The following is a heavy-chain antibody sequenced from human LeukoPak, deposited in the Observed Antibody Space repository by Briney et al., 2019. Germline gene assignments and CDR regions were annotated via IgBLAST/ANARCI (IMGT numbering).Heavy chain of an antibody. V-gene: IGHV5-51*01. Sequence: GESLKISCKGSGYSFTSYWIGWVRQMPGKGLEWMGIIYPGDSDTRYSPSFQGQVTISADKSISTAYLQWSSLKASDPAMYYCARRGWAVADHFDYWGQGTLVTVSS. D-gene: IGHD6-19*01. CDR3: ARRGWAVADHFDY. J-gene: IGHJ4*02. CDR1: GYSFTSYW. CDR2: IYPGDSDT.